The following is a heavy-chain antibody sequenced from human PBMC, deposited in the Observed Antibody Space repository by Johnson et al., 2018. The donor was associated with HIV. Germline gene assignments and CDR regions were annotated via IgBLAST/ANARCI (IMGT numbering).Heavy chain of an antibody. J-gene: IGHJ3*02. D-gene: IGHD2-21*01. CDR3: AKEVAYCGGDCYSGAFDI. Sequence: QVQLVESGGGVVQPGRSLRLSCAASGFTFSSYAMHLVRQAPGKGLEWVAVISYDGSNKYYADSVKGRFTISRDNSKNTLYLQMNSLRAEDTALYYCAKEVAYCGGDCYSGAFDIWGQGTMVTVSS. CDR2: ISYDGSNK. CDR1: GFTFSSYA. V-gene: IGHV3-30-3*02.